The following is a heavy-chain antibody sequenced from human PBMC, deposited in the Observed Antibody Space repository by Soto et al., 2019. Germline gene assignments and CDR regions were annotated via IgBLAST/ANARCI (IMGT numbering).Heavy chain of an antibody. CDR2: VYATGTT. Sequence: QVQLQESGPGVVKPSETLSLSCSVSGGSISKFYWSWIRKTAGKGLEWMGRVYATGTTDYNPSLRSRVSMSVDISEKTFSRGLPSVTAADTGVYYCVRDGSKTLRDWFDPWGQGKLVTVSS. J-gene: IGHJ5*02. CDR1: GGSISKFY. V-gene: IGHV4-4*07. CDR3: VRDGSKTLRDWFDP.